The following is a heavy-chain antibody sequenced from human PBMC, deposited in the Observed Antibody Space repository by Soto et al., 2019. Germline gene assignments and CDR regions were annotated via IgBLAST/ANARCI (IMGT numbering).Heavy chain of an antibody. CDR2: IYYSGST. D-gene: IGHD3-22*01. Sequence: SETLSLTCTVSGGSVSSGSYYWSWTRQPPGKGLEWIGYIYYSGSTNYNPSLKSRVTISVDTSKNQFSLKLSSVTAADTAVYYCARTEITMNFDYWGQGTLVTVSS. CDR1: GGSVSSGSYY. V-gene: IGHV4-61*01. CDR3: ARTEITMNFDY. J-gene: IGHJ4*02.